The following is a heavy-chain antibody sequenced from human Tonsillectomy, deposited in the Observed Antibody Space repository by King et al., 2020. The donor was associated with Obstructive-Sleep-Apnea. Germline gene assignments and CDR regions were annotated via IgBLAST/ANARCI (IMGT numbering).Heavy chain of an antibody. CDR1: GGTLRSYA. CDR2: IIPMFGST. Sequence: QLVQSGAEVKKPGSSVKVSCKASGGTLRSYAISWVRQAPGQGLEWMGGIIPMFGSTNYAQKFQGRVTITADESTSTAYMELSSLRSEDTALYYCARAXCGGDCHSGXYYVMDVWGQGTAVTVSS. D-gene: IGHD2-21*02. J-gene: IGHJ6*02. CDR3: ARAXCGGDCHSGXYYVMDV. V-gene: IGHV1-69*01.